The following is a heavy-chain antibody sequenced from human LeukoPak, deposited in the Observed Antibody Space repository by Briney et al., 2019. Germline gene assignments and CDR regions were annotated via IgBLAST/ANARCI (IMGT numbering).Heavy chain of an antibody. CDR1: GYTFTGYY. Sequence: GASLKGSCKASGYTFTGYYMHWVRQAPGQGLEWMGWMNPNSGNTGYAQKLQGRVTMTRTTSISTAYMELSSLRSEDTAVYYCARAGSGYDTFAYWGQGTLVTVSS. D-gene: IGHD5-12*01. J-gene: IGHJ4*02. CDR2: MNPNSGNT. V-gene: IGHV1-8*02. CDR3: ARAGSGYDTFAY.